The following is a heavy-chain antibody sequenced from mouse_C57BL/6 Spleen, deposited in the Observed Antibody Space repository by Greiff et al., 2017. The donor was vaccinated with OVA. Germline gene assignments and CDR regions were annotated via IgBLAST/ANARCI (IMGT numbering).Heavy chain of an antibody. CDR1: GFTFSSYA. Sequence: EVKLVESGEGLVKPGGSLKLSCAASGFTFSSYAMSWVRQTPEKRLEWVAYISSGGDYIYYADTVKGRFTISRDNARNTLYLQMSSLKSEDTAMYYCTRGGIYDYDDAMDYWGQGTSVTVSS. CDR3: TRGGIYDYDDAMDY. D-gene: IGHD2-4*01. CDR2: ISSGGDYI. V-gene: IGHV5-9-1*02. J-gene: IGHJ4*01.